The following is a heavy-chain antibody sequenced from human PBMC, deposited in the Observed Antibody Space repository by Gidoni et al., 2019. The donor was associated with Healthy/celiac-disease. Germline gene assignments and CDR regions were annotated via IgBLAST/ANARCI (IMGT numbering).Heavy chain of an antibody. V-gene: IGHV3-23*01. CDR3: AKDSGSYYVNNWFDP. CDR2: IRGSGGRT. Sequence: EVPLLESGGGFVPPGGSLRLSCAASGFTFSRYAMSWVRQAPGKGLEWVSAIRGSGGRTYDADSVKGRFTISRDNSKNTLDLQMNSLRAEDTAVYYCAKDSGSYYVNNWFDPWGQGTLVTVSS. CDR1: GFTFSRYA. D-gene: IGHD1-26*01. J-gene: IGHJ5*02.